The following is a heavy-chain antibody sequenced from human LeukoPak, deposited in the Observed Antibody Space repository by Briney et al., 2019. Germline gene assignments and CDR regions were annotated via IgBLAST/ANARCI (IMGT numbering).Heavy chain of an antibody. CDR2: INTDGSST. CDR3: ARVIGWDEPFDL. Sequence: GGSLRLSCSASGFTLSNYWIHWVRQAPGKGLVWVSRINTDGSSTNYADSVRGRFTVSRDNAKNTLYLQMNSLRVEDTAVYYCARVIGWDEPFDLWGHGTLVTVSS. CDR1: GFTLSNYW. D-gene: IGHD1-26*01. V-gene: IGHV3-74*01. J-gene: IGHJ3*01.